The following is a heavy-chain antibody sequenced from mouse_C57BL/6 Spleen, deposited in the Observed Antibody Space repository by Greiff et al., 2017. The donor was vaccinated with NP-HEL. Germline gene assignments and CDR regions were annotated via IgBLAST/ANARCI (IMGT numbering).Heavy chain of an antibody. D-gene: IGHD2-14*01. CDR1: GYTFTSYW. V-gene: IGHV1-61*01. J-gene: IGHJ2*01. Sequence: VQLQQPGAELVRPGSSVKLSCKASGYTFTSYWMDWVKQRPGQGLEWIGNIYPSDSETHYNQKFKDKATLTVDKSSSTAYMQLSSLTSEDSAVYCCARREYDVDFDYWGQGTTLTVSS. CDR3: ARREYDVDFDY. CDR2: IYPSDSET.